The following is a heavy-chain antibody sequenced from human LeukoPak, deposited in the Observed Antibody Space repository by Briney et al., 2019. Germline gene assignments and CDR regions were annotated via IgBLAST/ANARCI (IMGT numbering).Heavy chain of an antibody. CDR1: GCTFSPYR. J-gene: IGHJ3*02. V-gene: IGHV3-7*01. D-gene: IGHD2-15*01. CDR2: IKQDGSEK. Sequence: GCSLSLSCAASGCTFSPYRLRGFGQAPGKGLEWVANIKQDGSEKHYVDSVKGRFNISRDNAKNSVYLQMNSLRAEDTAVYYCARAYCSGGSCYSAAFDIWGQGTMVTVSS. CDR3: ARAYCSGGSCYSAAFDI.